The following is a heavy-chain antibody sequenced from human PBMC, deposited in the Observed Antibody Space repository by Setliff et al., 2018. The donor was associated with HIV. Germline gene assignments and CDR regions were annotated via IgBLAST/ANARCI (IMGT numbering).Heavy chain of an antibody. CDR3: ARSPEWGGGGIDN. Sequence: PSETLSLTCSVSGGSISSHYWSWIRQPPGKGLEWIGSIYYSGSTNYNPSLKSRVTMSVDTSKNQFSLSLRSLTAADTAVYYCARSPEWGGGGIDNWGQGTLVTVSS. CDR1: GGSISSHY. CDR2: IYYSGST. V-gene: IGHV4-59*11. J-gene: IGHJ4*02. D-gene: IGHD3-3*01.